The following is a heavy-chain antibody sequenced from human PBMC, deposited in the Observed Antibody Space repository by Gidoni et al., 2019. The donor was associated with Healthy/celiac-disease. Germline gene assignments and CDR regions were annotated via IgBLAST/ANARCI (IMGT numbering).Heavy chain of an antibody. CDR2: VIPIFGTA. Sequence: QVQPVQSGAEVKKTGSSGKVSCKASGGTFSSYAHSWVRQAPGQGLEWMGGVIPIFGTANYAQKFQGRVTITADESTSTAYLELSSLRSEDTAVYYCARFHPPPTLRPWGVGSYYYYCMDVWGQGTTVTVSS. V-gene: IGHV1-69*01. D-gene: IGHD3-16*01. J-gene: IGHJ6*02. CDR3: ARFHPPPTLRPWGVGSYYYYCMDV. CDR1: GGTFSSYA.